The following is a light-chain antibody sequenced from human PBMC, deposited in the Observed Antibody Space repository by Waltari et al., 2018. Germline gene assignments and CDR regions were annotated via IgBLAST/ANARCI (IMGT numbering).Light chain of an antibody. V-gene: IGLV2-14*03. Sequence: QPALTQPASVSGSPGQPSTTPCPGTSGDGGFYYYVSWYQQYPGKAPKLIIYDVFQRPSGVSNRFSGSKSGNTASLTISGLQTEDEGDYYCNSYTGSSSWVFGGGTKLTVL. J-gene: IGLJ3*02. CDR2: DVF. CDR1: SGDGGFYYY. CDR3: NSYTGSSSWV.